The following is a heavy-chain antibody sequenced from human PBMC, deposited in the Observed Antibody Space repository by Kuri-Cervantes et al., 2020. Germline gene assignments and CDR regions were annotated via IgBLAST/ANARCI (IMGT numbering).Heavy chain of an antibody. V-gene: IGHV4-61*02. CDR2: IYTSGST. CDR1: GGSISSGSYY. Sequence: SETLSLTCTVSGGSISSGSYYWSWIRQPAGKGLEWIGRIYTSGSTNYNPSLKGRVTISVDTSKNQFSLKLSSVTAADTAVYYCASGTSMIHLRKRGYYGMDVWGQGTTVTVSS. J-gene: IGHJ6*02. CDR3: ASGTSMIHLRKRGYYGMDV. D-gene: IGHD3-22*01.